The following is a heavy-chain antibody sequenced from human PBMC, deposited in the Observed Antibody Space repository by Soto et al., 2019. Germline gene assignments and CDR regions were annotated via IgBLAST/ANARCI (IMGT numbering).Heavy chain of an antibody. Sequence: GGSLRLSCAASGFTFSDYYMSWIRQAPGKGLEWVSYISSSGSTIYYADSVKGRFTISRDNAKNSLYLQMNSLRVEDTALYYCARDVVATPLAFDYWGQGTLVTVSS. V-gene: IGHV3-11*04. CDR3: ARDVVATPLAFDY. CDR2: ISSSGSTI. D-gene: IGHD5-12*01. CDR1: GFTFSDYY. J-gene: IGHJ4*02.